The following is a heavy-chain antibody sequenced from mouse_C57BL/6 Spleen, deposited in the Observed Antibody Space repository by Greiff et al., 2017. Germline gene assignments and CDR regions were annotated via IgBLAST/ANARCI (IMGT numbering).Heavy chain of an antibody. V-gene: IGHV5-4*01. D-gene: IGHD2-4*01. CDR1: GFTFSSYA. CDR2: ISDGGSYT. CDR3: ARDGGLRPFYAMDY. Sequence: EVQLVESGGGLVKPGGSLKLSCAASGFTFSSYAMSWVRQTPEKRLEWVATISDGGSYTYYPDNVKGRFTISRDNAKNNLYLQMSHLKSEDTAMYYCARDGGLRPFYAMDYWGQGTSVTVSS. J-gene: IGHJ4*01.